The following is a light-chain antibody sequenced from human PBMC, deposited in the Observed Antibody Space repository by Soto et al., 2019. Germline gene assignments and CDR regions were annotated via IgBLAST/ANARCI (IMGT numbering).Light chain of an antibody. V-gene: IGKV3-15*01. CDR1: ERLXRY. CDR2: NAS. Sequence: VVTQSPATLSVSPGESATLSCRASERLXRYLVWYHAKPGQAPKIRXFNASTMATGGPARLSGSGSATEFTLTVSSLHSEDIAVYFCQQYKNGTPNFGQGTRLEI. CDR3: QQYKNGTPN. J-gene: IGKJ5*01.